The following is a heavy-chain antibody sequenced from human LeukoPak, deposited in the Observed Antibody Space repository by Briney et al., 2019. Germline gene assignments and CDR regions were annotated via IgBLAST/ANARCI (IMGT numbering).Heavy chain of an antibody. Sequence: PGGSLRLSCAASGFTFSSYWMSWVRKAPGKGLEWVANIKQDGSEKYYVDSVKGRFTISRDNAKKSLYLQMNSLRAEDTAVYYCAREGVAAAGTPYFDYWGQGTLVTVSS. V-gene: IGHV3-7*01. CDR3: AREGVAAAGTPYFDY. J-gene: IGHJ4*02. CDR2: IKQDGSEK. D-gene: IGHD6-13*01. CDR1: GFTFSSYW.